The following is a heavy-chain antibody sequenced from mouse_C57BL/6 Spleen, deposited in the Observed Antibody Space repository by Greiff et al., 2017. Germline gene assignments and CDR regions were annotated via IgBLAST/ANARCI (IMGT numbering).Heavy chain of an antibody. CDR2: ISRGGGYI. CDR3: TTGEYMGYDYPYYYAMDY. J-gene: IGHJ4*01. V-gene: IGHV5-9-1*02. CDR1: GFTFTSYA. D-gene: IGHD2-4*01. Sequence: DVQLVESGDGLVKPGGSLKLSCAASGFTFTSYAMSWVRQTPEQRLEWVAYISRGGGYIYYADTVKGRSTISRDKSTNTASLQLSSLKSEDTAMYYCTTGEYMGYDYPYYYAMDYWGQGTSVTVSS.